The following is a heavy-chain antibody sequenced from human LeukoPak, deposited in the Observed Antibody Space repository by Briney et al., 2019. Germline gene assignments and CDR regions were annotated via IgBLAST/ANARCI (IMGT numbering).Heavy chain of an antibody. CDR3: AKAAVVVPAALEYFDY. CDR1: GFTFSSYA. V-gene: IGHV3-23*01. J-gene: IGHJ4*02. Sequence: GGSLRLSCAASGFTFSSYAMSWVRQAPGKGLEWVSAISGSGGSTYYADSVKGRFTISRDNSKNTLYLQMNSLRAEDTAVYYCAKAAVVVPAALEYFDYWGQGTLVTVSS. D-gene: IGHD2-2*01. CDR2: ISGSGGST.